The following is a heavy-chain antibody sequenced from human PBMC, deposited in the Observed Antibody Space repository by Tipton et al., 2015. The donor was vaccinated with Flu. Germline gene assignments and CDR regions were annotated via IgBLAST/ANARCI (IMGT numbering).Heavy chain of an antibody. CDR3: ARVSPRRVTAIVVVMLPEGYFDY. V-gene: IGHV4-34*01. J-gene: IGHJ4*02. Sequence: TLSLTCSVYGGSFSGYYWTWIRQPPGKGLGWIGEINHSGSTHYSSSLKSRVTMSVDSSKNQFSLHLSSVTAADTAVYYCARVSPRRVTAIVVVMLPEGYFDYWGQGTQVIVSS. CDR1: GGSFSGYY. D-gene: IGHD3-22*01. CDR2: INHSGST.